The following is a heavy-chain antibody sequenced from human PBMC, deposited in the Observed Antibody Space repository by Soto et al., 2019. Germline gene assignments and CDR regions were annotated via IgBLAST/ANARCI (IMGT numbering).Heavy chain of an antibody. J-gene: IGHJ3*02. Sequence: GGSLRLSCTASGFTFGDYAMSWFRQAPGKGLEWVGFIRSKAYGGTTEYAASVKDRFTISRDDSKSIAYLQMNSLKTEDTAVYYCTRGSSSSWYGAFDIWGQGTMVTVSS. CDR3: TRGSSSSWYGAFDI. V-gene: IGHV3-49*03. CDR2: IRSKAYGGTT. CDR1: GFTFGDYA. D-gene: IGHD6-13*01.